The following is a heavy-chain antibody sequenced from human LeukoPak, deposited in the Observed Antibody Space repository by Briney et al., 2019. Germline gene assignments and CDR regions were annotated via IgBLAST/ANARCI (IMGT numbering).Heavy chain of an antibody. CDR1: GGSFSGYY. J-gene: IGHJ5*02. Sequence: SETLSLTCAVYGGSFSGYYWSWIRQPPGKGLEWIGEINHSGSTNYNPSLKSRVTISVDTSKNQFSLKLSSVTAADTAVYYCARGRVGWSDPWGQGTLVTVSS. CDR3: ARGRVGWSDP. CDR2: INHSGST. V-gene: IGHV4-34*01.